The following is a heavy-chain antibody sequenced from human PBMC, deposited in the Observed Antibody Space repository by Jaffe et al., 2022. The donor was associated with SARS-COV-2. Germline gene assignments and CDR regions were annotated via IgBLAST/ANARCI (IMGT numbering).Heavy chain of an antibody. CDR1: GFTFTNYA. J-gene: IGHJ4*02. V-gene: IGHV3-23*01. CDR3: ATKIPGAHFEY. Sequence: EVQLLESVGGLGQPGGSLRLSCAASGFTFTNYAVGWVRQAPGKGLEWVSSISRSGDGTAYADSVKGRFTVSRDNSDNTVYLQMNSLRVEDTAVYYCATKIPGAHFEYWGQGTLVTVSS. CDR2: ISRSGDGT.